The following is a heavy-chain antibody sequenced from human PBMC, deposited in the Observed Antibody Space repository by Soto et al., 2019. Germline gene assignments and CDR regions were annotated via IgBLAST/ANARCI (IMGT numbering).Heavy chain of an antibody. CDR2: IDNDGHST. CDR1: ELTFSSYW. V-gene: IGHV3-74*01. CDR3: ARDLPHNWFDP. Sequence: TGGSLRLSCAASELTFSSYWMHWVRQAPGKGLVWVSRIDNDGHSTTYADSVKGRFTISRDNAKKTLFLQMNSLRVEDTAVYYCARDLPHNWFDPWGQGT. J-gene: IGHJ5*02.